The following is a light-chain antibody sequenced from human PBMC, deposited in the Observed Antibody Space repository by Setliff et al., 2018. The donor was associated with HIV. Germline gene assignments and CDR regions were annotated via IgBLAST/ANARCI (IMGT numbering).Light chain of an antibody. V-gene: IGLV2-23*02. J-gene: IGLJ1*01. CDR3: CSYAGSYTYV. CDR2: EVN. CDR1: SSDVGIYNL. Sequence: QSALAQPASVSGSPGQSIAISCTGTSSDVGIYNLVSWYQHHPGKAPKLIIYEVNKRPSGVSNRFSGSKSGNTASLTISGLQPEDETDYYCCSYAGSYTYVFGTGTKVTVL.